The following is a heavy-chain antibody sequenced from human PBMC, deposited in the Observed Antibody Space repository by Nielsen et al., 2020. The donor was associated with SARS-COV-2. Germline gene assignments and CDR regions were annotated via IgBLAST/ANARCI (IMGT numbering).Heavy chain of an antibody. D-gene: IGHD5-18*01. V-gene: IGHV4-61*02. Sequence: SETLSLTCTVSGGSISSGSYYWSWIRQPAGKGLEWIGRIYTSGSTNYNPSLKSRVTISVDTSKNQFSLKLGSVTAADTAVYYCARDTKIQLWLGPFDYWGQGTLVTVSS. CDR3: ARDTKIQLWLGPFDY. CDR2: IYTSGST. J-gene: IGHJ4*02. CDR1: GGSISSGSYY.